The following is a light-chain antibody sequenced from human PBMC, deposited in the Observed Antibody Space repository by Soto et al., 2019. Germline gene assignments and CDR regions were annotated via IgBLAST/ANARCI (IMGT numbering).Light chain of an antibody. J-gene: IGLJ1*01. CDR2: DDD. Sequence: QSVLTQPPSVSAAPGQRVTISCSGSSSNIGGNSVSWYQQLPGTAPKLLIYDDDKRPSGIPDRFSGSKSGTSATLGITGFQTGDEADYYCGSWDSSLSAYVFGSGTKV. CDR3: GSWDSSLSAYV. V-gene: IGLV1-51*01. CDR1: SSNIGGNS.